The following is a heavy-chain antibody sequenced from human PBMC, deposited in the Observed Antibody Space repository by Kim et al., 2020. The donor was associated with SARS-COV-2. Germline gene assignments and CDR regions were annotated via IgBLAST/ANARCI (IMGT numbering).Heavy chain of an antibody. D-gene: IGHD3-22*01. CDR3: ARYDSSGSFSFDY. CDR2: IYHSGST. V-gene: IGHV4-4*02. Sequence: SETLSLTCAVSGGSISSSNWWSWVRQPPGKGLEWIGEIYHSGSTNYNPSLKSRVTISVDKSKNQFSLKLSSVTAADTAVYYCARYDSSGSFSFDYWGQGTLVTVSS. CDR1: GGSISSSNW. J-gene: IGHJ4*02.